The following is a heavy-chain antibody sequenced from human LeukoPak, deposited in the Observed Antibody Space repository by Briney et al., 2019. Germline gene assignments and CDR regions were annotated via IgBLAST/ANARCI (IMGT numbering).Heavy chain of an antibody. CDR1: GFTFSSYS. CDR3: ARGRQWLPNDAFDI. Sequence: GGSLRLSCAASGFTFSSYSMNWVRQAPGNGLEWVSSISSSSSYIYYADSVKGRFTISRDNAKNSLYLQMNSLRAEDTAVYYCARGRQWLPNDAFDIWGQGTMVTVSS. CDR2: ISSSSSYI. D-gene: IGHD6-19*01. J-gene: IGHJ3*02. V-gene: IGHV3-21*01.